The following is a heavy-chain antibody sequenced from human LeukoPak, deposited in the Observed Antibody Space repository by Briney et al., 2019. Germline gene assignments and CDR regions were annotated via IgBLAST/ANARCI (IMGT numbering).Heavy chain of an antibody. J-gene: IGHJ4*02. CDR2: IDQHGRDK. CDR3: VRGSGWFFGF. Sequence: GGSLRLSCAASASTFSGNWMHWVRQALGKGLEWVASIDQHGRDKYFLDSVKGRFTISRDNSKSSLYLQMNSLRAEDTAVYYCVRGSGWFFGFWGQGSLLTVS. CDR1: ASTFSGNW. V-gene: IGHV3-7*01. D-gene: IGHD6-19*01.